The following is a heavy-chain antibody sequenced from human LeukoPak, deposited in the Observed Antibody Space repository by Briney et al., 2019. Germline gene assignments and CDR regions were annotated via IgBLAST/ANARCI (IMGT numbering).Heavy chain of an antibody. CDR3: ARDRVPYYEFLSGYTWFDP. J-gene: IGHJ5*02. V-gene: IGHV1-18*01. CDR1: GYTFTSYG. Sequence: ASVKVSCKASGYTFTSYGISWMRQAPGQGLEWMGWISAYNGNTNYAQKLQGRVTMTTDTSTSTAYMELRSLRSDDTAVYYCARDRVPYYEFLSGYTWFDPWGQGTLVTVSS. D-gene: IGHD3-3*01. CDR2: ISAYNGNT.